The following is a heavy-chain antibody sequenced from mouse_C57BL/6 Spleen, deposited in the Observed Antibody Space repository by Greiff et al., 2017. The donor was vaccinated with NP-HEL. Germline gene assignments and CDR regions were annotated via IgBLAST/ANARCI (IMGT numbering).Heavy chain of an antibody. CDR1: GFTFSDYY. J-gene: IGHJ4*01. Sequence: EVQRVESGGGLVQPGGSLKLSCAASGFTFSDYYMYWVRQTPEKRLEWVAYISNGGGSTYYPDTVKGRFTISRDNAKNTLYLQMSRLKSEDTAMYYCARQGDGYYAMDYWGQGTSVTVSS. CDR2: ISNGGGST. CDR3: ARQGDGYYAMDY. V-gene: IGHV5-12*01. D-gene: IGHD2-3*01.